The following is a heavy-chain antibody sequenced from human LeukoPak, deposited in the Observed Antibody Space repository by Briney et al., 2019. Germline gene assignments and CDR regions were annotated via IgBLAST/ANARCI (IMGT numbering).Heavy chain of an antibody. CDR2: IRSKIYGGTP. CDR3: TRDQTSYY. D-gene: IGHD6-6*01. Sequence: GGSLRLSCTASGFTFGDYAMTWVRQAPGKGLEWVGFIRSKIYGGTPEYAASVKGRFTISRDDSKGIAYLQMNSLKTEDTAVYYCTRDQTSYYWGQGTLVTVSS. V-gene: IGHV3-49*04. CDR1: GFTFGDYA. J-gene: IGHJ4*02.